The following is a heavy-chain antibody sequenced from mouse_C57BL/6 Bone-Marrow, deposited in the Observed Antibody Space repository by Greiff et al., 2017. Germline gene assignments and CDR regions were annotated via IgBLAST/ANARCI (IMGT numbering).Heavy chain of an antibody. Sequence: EVNVVESGGGLVKPGGSLKLSCAASGFTFSDYGMHWVRQAPEKGLEWVAYISSGSSTIYYADTVKGRFTISRDNAKNTLFLQMTSLRSEDTAMYYCARPIYYYGSSPFDYWGQGTTLTVSS. CDR3: ARPIYYYGSSPFDY. CDR1: GFTFSDYG. V-gene: IGHV5-17*01. CDR2: ISSGSSTI. D-gene: IGHD1-1*01. J-gene: IGHJ2*01.